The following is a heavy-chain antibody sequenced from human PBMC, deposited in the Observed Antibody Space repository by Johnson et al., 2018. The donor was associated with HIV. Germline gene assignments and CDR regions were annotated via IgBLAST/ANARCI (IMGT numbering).Heavy chain of an antibody. D-gene: IGHD5-12*01. Sequence: QVQLVESGGGVVQPGRSLRLPCAASGFTSRRYAMHWVRQAPGKGLEWVSVIYSGGSTYYADSVKGRFTISRDNSKNTLYLQMNSLRAEDTAVYYCAKDPMVATPANAFDIWGQGTMVTVSS. V-gene: IGHV3-NL1*01. CDR3: AKDPMVATPANAFDI. J-gene: IGHJ3*02. CDR2: IYSGGST. CDR1: GFTSRRYA.